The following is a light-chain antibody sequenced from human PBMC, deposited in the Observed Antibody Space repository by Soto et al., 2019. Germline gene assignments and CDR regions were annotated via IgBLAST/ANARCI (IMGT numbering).Light chain of an antibody. CDR2: DVS. J-gene: IGLJ1*01. V-gene: IGLV2-14*01. Sequence: QSALTQPASVSGSPGRWITISCTGTSSDVGGYNYVSWYQQHPGKAPKLMIYDVSNRPSGVSNRFSGSKSGNTASLTISGLQAEDEADYYCSSYTSSSTPWVFGTGTKVTVL. CDR3: SSYTSSSTPWV. CDR1: SSDVGGYNY.